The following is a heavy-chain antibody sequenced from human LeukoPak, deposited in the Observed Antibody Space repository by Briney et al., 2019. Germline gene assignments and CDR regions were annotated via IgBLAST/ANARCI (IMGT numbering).Heavy chain of an antibody. Sequence: SSETLSLTCTVSGGSISSGGYYWSWIRQPPGKGLEWIGYIYHSGSTYYNPSLKSRVTISVDRSKNQFSPKLSSVTAADTAVYYCARVVGGGGWLRDWFDPWGQGTLVTVSS. J-gene: IGHJ5*02. V-gene: IGHV4-30-2*01. CDR1: GGSISSGGYY. CDR2: IYHSGST. CDR3: ARVVGGGGWLRDWFDP. D-gene: IGHD2-15*01.